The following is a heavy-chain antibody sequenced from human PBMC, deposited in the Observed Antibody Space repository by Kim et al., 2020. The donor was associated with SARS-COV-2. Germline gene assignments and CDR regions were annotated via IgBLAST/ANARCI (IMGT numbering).Heavy chain of an antibody. V-gene: IGHV3-30*07. D-gene: IGHD2-15*01. CDR3: ARDPGHCSGGSCYSGFDY. Sequence: KGRFTISRDNSKNTLYLQMNSVRADDTAVYYCARDPGHCSGGSCYSGFDYWGQGTLVTVSS. J-gene: IGHJ4*02.